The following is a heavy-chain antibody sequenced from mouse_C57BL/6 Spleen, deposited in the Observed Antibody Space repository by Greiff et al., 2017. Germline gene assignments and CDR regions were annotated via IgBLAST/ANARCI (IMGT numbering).Heavy chain of an antibody. J-gene: IGHJ3*01. CDR3: ARVDDGYSSWFAY. CDR1: GYAFSSYW. V-gene: IGHV1-80*01. Sequence: QVQLQQSGAELVKPAASVKISCKASGYAFSSYWMNWVKQRPGKGLEWIGQIYPGDGDTNYNGKFKGKATLTADKSSSTAYMQLSSLTSEDSAVYFCARVDDGYSSWFAYWGQGTLVTVSA. D-gene: IGHD2-3*01. CDR2: IYPGDGDT.